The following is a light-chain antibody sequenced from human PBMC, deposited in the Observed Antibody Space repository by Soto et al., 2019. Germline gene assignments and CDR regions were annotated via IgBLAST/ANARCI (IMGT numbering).Light chain of an antibody. Sequence: QSVLTQPASVPGSPGQSITISCTGATSYIGAYNYVSWFQQHPGKAPKLMIYDVSNRPSGVSNRFSGSKSGNTASLTISWLQAEDEADYYCFSYTISSTYVFGTGTKVTVL. CDR3: FSYTISSTYV. CDR1: TSYIGAYNY. V-gene: IGLV2-14*01. J-gene: IGLJ1*01. CDR2: DVS.